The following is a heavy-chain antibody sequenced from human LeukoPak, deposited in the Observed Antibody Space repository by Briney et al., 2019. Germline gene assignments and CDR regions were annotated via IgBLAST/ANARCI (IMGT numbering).Heavy chain of an antibody. Sequence: ASVTVSFTASGYTFTSYGISWVRQAPGQGLEWMGWISAYNGNTNYAQKLQGRVTMTTDTSTSTAYMELRSLRSDDTAVYYCARGAPVVPAATFDYWGQGTLVTVSS. CDR3: ARGAPVVPAATFDY. CDR2: ISAYNGNT. J-gene: IGHJ4*02. CDR1: GYTFTSYG. D-gene: IGHD2-2*01. V-gene: IGHV1-18*01.